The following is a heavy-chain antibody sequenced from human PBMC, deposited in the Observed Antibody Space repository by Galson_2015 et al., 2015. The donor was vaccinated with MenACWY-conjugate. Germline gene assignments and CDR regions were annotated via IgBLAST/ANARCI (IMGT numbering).Heavy chain of an antibody. CDR3: ARMHIVLDATDAFDI. CDR2: IDLRDNK. Sequence: PALVKPTQTLTLTCTFSGFSLSTYEMCIYWVRQPPGKALEWLARIDLRDNKYYTTSPKTRLTISKDTSTNQVVLTMTNVDPVDAATYYCARMHIVLDATDAFDIWGQGTMVTVSS. V-gene: IGHV2-70*11. CDR1: GFSLSTYEMC. J-gene: IGHJ3*02. D-gene: IGHD3-22*01.